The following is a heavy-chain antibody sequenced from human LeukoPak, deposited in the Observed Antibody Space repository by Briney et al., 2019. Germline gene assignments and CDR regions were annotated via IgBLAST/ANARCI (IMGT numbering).Heavy chain of an antibody. CDR3: ASGWYDAGGDHY. D-gene: IGHD6-19*01. V-gene: IGHV4-59*01. CDR2: IYYSGST. CDR1: GGSISSYY. J-gene: IGHJ4*02. Sequence: PSETLSLTCTASGGSISSYYWSWIRQPPGKGLEWIGYIYYSGSTNYNPSLKSRVTISVDTSKNQFSLKLSSVTAADTAVYYCASGWYDAGGDHYWGQGTLVTVSS.